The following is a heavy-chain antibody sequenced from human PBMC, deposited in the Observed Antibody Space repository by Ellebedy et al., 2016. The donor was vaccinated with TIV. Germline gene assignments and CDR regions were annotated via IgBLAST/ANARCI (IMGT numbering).Heavy chain of an antibody. J-gene: IGHJ4*02. Sequence: MPSETLSLTCNVSGVSVSSVRYYWAWIRQPPGKGLEWIGSAYHSGSPYYNPSLKSRVTLSADPSRNQFSLKLKTVTAEDTAVYYCARDLSIAAAGTLAGDYWGQGTLVTVSS. CDR1: GVSVSSVRYY. D-gene: IGHD6-13*01. CDR3: ARDLSIAAAGTLAGDY. V-gene: IGHV4-39*07. CDR2: AYHSGSP.